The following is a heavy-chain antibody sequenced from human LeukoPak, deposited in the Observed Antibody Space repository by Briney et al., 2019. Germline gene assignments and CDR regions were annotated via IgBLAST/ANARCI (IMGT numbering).Heavy chain of an antibody. CDR1: GFTFSSHW. Sequence: GGSLRLSCAASGFTFSSHWMSWVRQAPGKGLEWVANIKQDGSEKYYVDSVKGRFTISRDNAKNSLYLQMNSLRAEDTAVYYCARVYVGYCTNGVCYYYYYMDVWGKGTTVTVSS. CDR2: IKQDGSEK. D-gene: IGHD2-8*01. J-gene: IGHJ6*03. V-gene: IGHV3-7*01. CDR3: ARVYVGYCTNGVCYYYYYMDV.